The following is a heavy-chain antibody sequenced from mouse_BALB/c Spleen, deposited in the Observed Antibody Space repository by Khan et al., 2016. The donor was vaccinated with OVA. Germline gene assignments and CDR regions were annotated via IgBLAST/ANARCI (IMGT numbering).Heavy chain of an antibody. V-gene: IGHV5-17*02. CDR2: ISGDSSTI. Sequence: EVELVESGGSLVQPGGSRKLSCAATGFTFSSYGMHWVRQAPEKGLEWVAYISGDSSTIYYTDTVKGRFTISRDNTKNTLSLQMTSLMSEDTAMYYCATSYYYGYYFDYWGPGTTLTVSS. CDR3: ATSYYYGYYFDY. D-gene: IGHD1-1*01. J-gene: IGHJ2*01. CDR1: GFTFSSYG.